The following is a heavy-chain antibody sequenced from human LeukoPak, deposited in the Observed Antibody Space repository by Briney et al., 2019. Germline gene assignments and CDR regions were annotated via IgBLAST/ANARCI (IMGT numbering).Heavy chain of an antibody. CDR2: IYSGGST. J-gene: IGHJ3*02. D-gene: IGHD3-22*01. CDR1: GFTVSSNY. Sequence: GGSLRLSCAASGFTVSSNYMSWVRQAPGKGLEWVSVIYSGGSTYYADSVKGRFTISRDNSKNTLYLQMNSLRAEDTAVYYCARDLESYYYDSSTSPNAFDIWGRGTMVTVSS. CDR3: ARDLESYYYDSSTSPNAFDI. V-gene: IGHV3-66*01.